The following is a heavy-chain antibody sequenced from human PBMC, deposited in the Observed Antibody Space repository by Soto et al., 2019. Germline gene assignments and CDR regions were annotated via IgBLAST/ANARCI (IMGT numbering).Heavy chain of an antibody. Sequence: QVQLQESGPGLVKPSQTLSLTCTVSGGSISSGDYYWSWIRQPPGKGLEWIGYIYYSGSTYYNPSLKSRVTISVDTSKNQCSLKLSSVTAADTAVYYCARISSSDYGDYGDFDYWGQGTLVTVSS. CDR2: IYYSGST. CDR1: GGSISSGDYY. J-gene: IGHJ4*02. CDR3: ARISSSDYGDYGDFDY. V-gene: IGHV4-30-4*01. D-gene: IGHD4-17*01.